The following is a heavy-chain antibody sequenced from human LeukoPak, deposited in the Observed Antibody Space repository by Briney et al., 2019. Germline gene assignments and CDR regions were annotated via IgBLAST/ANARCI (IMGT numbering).Heavy chain of an antibody. Sequence: GGSLRLSCAASGFTFSNYGMHWVRQAPGKGLEWVAVIYYDGSDKYYVDSVKGRFAVSRDNSKNTLYLQMNNLRVEDTAVYHCARDRSQHYFDYWGQGALVTVSS. CDR1: GFTFSNYG. J-gene: IGHJ4*02. V-gene: IGHV3-33*01. CDR3: ARDRSQHYFDY. CDR2: IYYDGSDK. D-gene: IGHD5-18*01.